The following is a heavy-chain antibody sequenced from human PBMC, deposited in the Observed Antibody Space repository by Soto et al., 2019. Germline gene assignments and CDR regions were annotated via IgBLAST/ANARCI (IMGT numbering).Heavy chain of an antibody. J-gene: IGHJ4*02. V-gene: IGHV3-23*01. CDR1: GFTFSTSG. D-gene: IGHD1-26*01. CDR3: ARGKIGWELSAPDYYFDY. Sequence: PGGSLRLSCATSGFTFSTSGMSWVRQPPGKGLEWVSSISGSGSSTYYADSVRGRFTVSRDNSKNTLYLQMNSLRAEDTAVYYCARGKIGWELSAPDYYFDYWGQGTLVTVSS. CDR2: ISGSGSST.